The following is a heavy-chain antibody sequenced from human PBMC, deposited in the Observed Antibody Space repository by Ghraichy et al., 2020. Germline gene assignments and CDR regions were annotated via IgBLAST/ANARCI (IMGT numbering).Heavy chain of an antibody. J-gene: IGHJ6*02. V-gene: IGHV1-18*01. CDR3: AREGEDTAMAPYGMDV. D-gene: IGHD5-18*01. Sequence: ASVKVSCKASGYTFTSYGISWVRQAPGQGLEWMGWISAYNGNTNYAQKLQGRVTMTTDTSTSTAYMELRSLRSDDTAVYYCAREGEDTAMAPYGMDVWGQGTTVTVSS. CDR1: GYTFTSYG. CDR2: ISAYNGNT.